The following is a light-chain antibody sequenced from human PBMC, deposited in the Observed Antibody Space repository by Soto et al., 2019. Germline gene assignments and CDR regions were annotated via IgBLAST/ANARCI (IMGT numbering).Light chain of an antibody. J-gene: IGKJ5*01. CDR1: QSVSSN. Sequence: IVLTHSPAPLSLSPEERAPLSXRASQSVSSNLAWYQQKPGQAPRLLIFRASSRAKGVPARFSASGSGTDFTLTISSLQPEDFATYYCQQFNNYRITFGQGTRLENK. CDR2: RAS. V-gene: IGKV3-15*01. CDR3: QQFNNYRIT.